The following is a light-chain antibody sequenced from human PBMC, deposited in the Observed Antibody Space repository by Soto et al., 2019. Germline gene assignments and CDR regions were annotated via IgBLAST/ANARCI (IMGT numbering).Light chain of an antibody. CDR3: QQYSTYPLT. CDR2: DAS. CDR1: QGISSY. V-gene: IGKV1-5*01. Sequence: DIQLTQSPSSVSASIGDGVTITCRASQGISSYLAWYQQKPGKAPQILIYDASKLEPGVPSRLSGGGSGTEFTLTISSLQPDDFATYYCQQYSTYPLTFGGGTKVDIK. J-gene: IGKJ4*01.